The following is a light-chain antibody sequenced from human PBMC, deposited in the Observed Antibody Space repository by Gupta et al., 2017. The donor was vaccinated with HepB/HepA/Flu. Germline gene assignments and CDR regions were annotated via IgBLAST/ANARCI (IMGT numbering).Light chain of an antibody. CDR1: QSVSSD. Sequence: EIVMIQSPATLTLSPGERATLSCRASQSVSSDLAWYQQKPGQAPRLLIYDASNRATGIPARFSGSGSATEFTLTISSLEPEDCAVYYCQQRSYWPLTFGGGTKVDIK. CDR3: QQRSYWPLT. CDR2: DAS. V-gene: IGKV3-11*01. J-gene: IGKJ4*01.